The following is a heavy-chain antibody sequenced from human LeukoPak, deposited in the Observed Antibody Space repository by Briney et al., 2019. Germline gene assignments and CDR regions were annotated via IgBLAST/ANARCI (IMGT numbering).Heavy chain of an antibody. CDR1: GGSISNHY. D-gene: IGHD2-15*01. CDR3: ARPYCSGGSCYRGAFDI. CDR2: IYYSGNT. Sequence: SETLSLTCTVSGGSISNHYLSWLRQPPGKGLEWIGYIYYSGNTNYNPSLKSRLTISVETSNNHFSLKLSSVTAADAAMSYCARPYCSGGSCYRGAFDIWGQGTMVTVSS. J-gene: IGHJ3*02. V-gene: IGHV4-59*11.